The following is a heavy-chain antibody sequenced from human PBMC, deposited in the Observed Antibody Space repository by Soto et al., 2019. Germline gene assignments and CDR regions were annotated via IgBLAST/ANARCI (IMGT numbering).Heavy chain of an antibody. CDR2: IIPIFGIA. CDR3: AGGEGETARENV. D-gene: IGHD6-6*01. Sequence: QVQLVQSGAEVKKPGSSVKVSCKSSGGTLRSYTISWVRQAPGQGLEWMGGIIPIFGIANYAQKFQGRVTITAEESTGVAYMELSSLRSEETAVYSCAGGEGETARENVWGQGTTVTVSS. CDR1: GGTLRSYT. J-gene: IGHJ6*02. V-gene: IGHV1-69*01.